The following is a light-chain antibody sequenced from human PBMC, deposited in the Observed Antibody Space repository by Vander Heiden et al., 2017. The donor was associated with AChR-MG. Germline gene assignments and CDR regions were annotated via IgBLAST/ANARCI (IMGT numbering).Light chain of an antibody. J-gene: IGKJ1*01. CDR1: QSVSSD. V-gene: IGKV3-15*01. Sequence: ELLMTQSPATLSVSPGERATLSCRASQSVSSDLAWFQQKPGQAPRLLIYDTSTRATGVPARFSGSGSGTEFTLTISSLQSEDFAIYFCQQYNNWPPWTFGQGTKVEFK. CDR2: DTS. CDR3: QQYNNWPPWT.